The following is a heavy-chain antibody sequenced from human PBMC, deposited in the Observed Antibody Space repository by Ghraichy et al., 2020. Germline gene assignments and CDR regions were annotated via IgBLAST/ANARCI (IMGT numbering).Heavy chain of an antibody. Sequence: ASVKVSCKASGYTFTGYYMHWVRQAPGQGLEWMGWINPNSGGTNYAQKFQGRVTMTRDTSISTAYMELSRLRSDDTAVYYCARDPYDSSGYYDYWGQGTLVTVSS. D-gene: IGHD3-22*01. CDR3: ARDPYDSSGYYDY. V-gene: IGHV1-2*02. J-gene: IGHJ4*02. CDR2: INPNSGGT. CDR1: GYTFTGYY.